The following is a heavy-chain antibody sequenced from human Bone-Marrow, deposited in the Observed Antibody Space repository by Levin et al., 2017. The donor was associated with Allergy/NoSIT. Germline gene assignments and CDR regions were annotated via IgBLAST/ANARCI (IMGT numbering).Heavy chain of an antibody. D-gene: IGHD2-21*02. CDR1: GGSISSYY. Sequence: PSETLSLTCTVSGGSISSYYWSWIRQPPGKGLEWIGYIYYSGSTNYNPSLKSRVTISVDTSKNQFSLKLSSVTAADTAVYYCARRSSGGPYCGGDCLHDAFDIWGQGTMVTVSS. V-gene: IGHV4-59*08. CDR2: IYYSGST. CDR3: ARRSSGGPYCGGDCLHDAFDI. J-gene: IGHJ3*02.